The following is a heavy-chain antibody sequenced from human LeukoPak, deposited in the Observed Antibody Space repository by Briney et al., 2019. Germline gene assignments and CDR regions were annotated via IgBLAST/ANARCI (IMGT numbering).Heavy chain of an antibody. CDR1: GFTFSSYG. CDR3: AKGDGYNQHTFDY. D-gene: IGHD5-24*01. Sequence: GGSLRLSCAASGFTFSSYGMHWVRQAPGKGLEWVAFIRYDGSNKYYADSVKGRFTISRDNSKNTLYLQMNSLRAEDTAVYYCAKGDGYNQHTFDYWGPRTLVTVSS. CDR2: IRYDGSNK. J-gene: IGHJ4*02. V-gene: IGHV3-30*02.